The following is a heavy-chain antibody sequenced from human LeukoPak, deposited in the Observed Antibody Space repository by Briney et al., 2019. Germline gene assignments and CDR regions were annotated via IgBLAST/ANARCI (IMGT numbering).Heavy chain of an antibody. CDR3: ASGVYGSGSYEPYYYGMDV. V-gene: IGHV5-51*01. CDR2: IYPGDSDT. Sequence: GESLKISCKGSGYSFTSYWIGWVRQMPGKGLEWMGIIYPGDSDTRYSPSFQGEVTISADKSISTAYLQWSSLKASDTAMYYCASGVYGSGSYEPYYYGMDVWGQGTTVTVSS. J-gene: IGHJ6*02. CDR1: GYSFTSYW. D-gene: IGHD3-10*01.